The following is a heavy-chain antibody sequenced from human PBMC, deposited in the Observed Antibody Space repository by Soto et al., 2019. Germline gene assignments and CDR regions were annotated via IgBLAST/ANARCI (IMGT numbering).Heavy chain of an antibody. D-gene: IGHD1-1*01. CDR2: ISGSGGST. V-gene: IGHV3-23*01. CDR3: ARSTMGAFDI. Sequence: GGSLRLSCAASGFTFSSYAMSWVRQAPGKGLEWVSAISGSGGSTYYADSVKGRFTISRDNAKNSLYLQMNSLRAEDTAVYYCARSTMGAFDIWGQGTMVTVSS. J-gene: IGHJ3*02. CDR1: GFTFSSYA.